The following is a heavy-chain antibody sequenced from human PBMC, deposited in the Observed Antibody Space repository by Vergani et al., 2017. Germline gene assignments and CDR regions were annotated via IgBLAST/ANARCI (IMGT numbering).Heavy chain of an antibody. CDR3: AKFPGGNSRRYYFDC. J-gene: IGHJ4*02. CDR2: ISARYPST. V-gene: IGHV3-23*04. CDR1: GFTFSACP. Sequence: EVQLVESGGGLVQPGGSLKLSCAASGFTFSACPMTWVRQAPGKGLEWVSAISARYPSTYYADSVKGRFTISRDNSKNMLYLQMNSLRAEDTAVYYCAKFPGGNSRRYYFDCWSQGTLVTVSS. D-gene: IGHD4-23*01.